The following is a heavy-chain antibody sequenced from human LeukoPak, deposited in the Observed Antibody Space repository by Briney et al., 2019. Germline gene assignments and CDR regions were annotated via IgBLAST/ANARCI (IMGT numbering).Heavy chain of an antibody. CDR3: ARDHLPAAMQDRAFDI. CDR2: INPNSGGT. CDR1: GYTFTGYY. V-gene: IGHV1-2*02. Sequence: ASVKVSCKASGYTFTGYYMHWVRQAPGHGLEWMGWINPNSGGTNYAQNFQGRVTMTRDKSITTAYMELSRLRSDDTAVYYCARDHLPAAMQDRAFDIWGQGTMVTVSS. D-gene: IGHD2-2*01. J-gene: IGHJ3*02.